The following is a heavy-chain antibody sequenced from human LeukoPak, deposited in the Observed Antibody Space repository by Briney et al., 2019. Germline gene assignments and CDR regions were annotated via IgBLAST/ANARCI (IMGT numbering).Heavy chain of an antibody. Sequence: GASVKASCKASGYTFTSYGISWVRQAPGQGLEWMGWISAYNGNTNYAQKLQGRVTMTTDTSTSTAYMELRSLRSDDTAVYYCALGLVPHYYYYYGMDVWGQGTTVTVSS. D-gene: IGHD6-19*01. CDR2: ISAYNGNT. CDR3: ALGLVPHYYYYYGMDV. CDR1: GYTFTSYG. J-gene: IGHJ6*02. V-gene: IGHV1-18*01.